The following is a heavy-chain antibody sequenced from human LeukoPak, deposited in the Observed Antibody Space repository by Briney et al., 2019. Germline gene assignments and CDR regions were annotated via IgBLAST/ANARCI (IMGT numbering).Heavy chain of an antibody. Sequence: SETLSLTCTVSGGSISSGGYYWSWIRQHPGKGLEWIGYIYYSGSTYYNPSLKSRVTISVDTSKNQFSLKLSSVTAADTAVYYCARFVADGSHYGIDWFDPWGQGTLVTVSS. CDR1: GGSISSGGYY. J-gene: IGHJ5*02. V-gene: IGHV4-31*03. CDR2: IYYSGST. CDR3: ARFVADGSHYGIDWFDP. D-gene: IGHD1-26*01.